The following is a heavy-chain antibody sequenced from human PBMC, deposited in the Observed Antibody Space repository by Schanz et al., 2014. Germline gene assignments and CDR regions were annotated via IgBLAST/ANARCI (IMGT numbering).Heavy chain of an antibody. V-gene: IGHV3-66*01. D-gene: IGHD2-15*01. CDR3: ARDPGGTKTHGL. Sequence: EVQLVESGGGLVKPGGSLRLSCAASGFTFSGYWMSWVRQAPGKGLECVSIIYSDGSTYYVDSVKGRFIISRDNSKNTVYLQMNSLRAEDTAVYYCARDPGGTKTHGLWGQGTLVTVSS. J-gene: IGHJ4*02. CDR2: IYSDGST. CDR1: GFTFSGYW.